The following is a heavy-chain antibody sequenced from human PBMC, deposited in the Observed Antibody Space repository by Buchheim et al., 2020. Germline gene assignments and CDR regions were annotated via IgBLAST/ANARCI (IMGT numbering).Heavy chain of an antibody. Sequence: QVQLVESGGGVVQPGRSLRLSCAASGFTFSSYGMHWVRQAPGKGLEWVAFIRYDGSNKYYADSVKGRFTISRDNSKTTLYLQMNSLRAEDTAVYYCAKGLIVREPIDYWGQGTL. J-gene: IGHJ4*02. D-gene: IGHD2/OR15-2a*01. CDR3: AKGLIVREPIDY. V-gene: IGHV3-30*02. CDR2: IRYDGSNK. CDR1: GFTFSSYG.